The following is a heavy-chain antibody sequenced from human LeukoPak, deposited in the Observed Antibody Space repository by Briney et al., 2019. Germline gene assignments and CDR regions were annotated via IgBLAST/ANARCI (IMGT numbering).Heavy chain of an antibody. CDR2: IIPIFSTA. V-gene: IGHV1-69*13. Sequence: SVKVSCKASGDTFSSYAISWVRQAPGQWLEWRGGIIPIFSTANYAQKFQGRVTITADESTSTAYMELSSLRSEETAVYYCARDLVDGYPTVGGYFDSWGQGTLVTVSS. CDR1: GDTFSSYA. J-gene: IGHJ4*02. D-gene: IGHD4-23*01. CDR3: ARDLVDGYPTVGGYFDS.